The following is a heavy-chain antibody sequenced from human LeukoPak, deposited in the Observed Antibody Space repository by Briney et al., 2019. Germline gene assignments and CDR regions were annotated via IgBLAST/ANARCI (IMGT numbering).Heavy chain of an antibody. CDR2: INPNNGNT. J-gene: IGHJ4*02. CDR3: TRSVRNGHIDY. CDR1: GYTFTNYD. V-gene: IGHV1-8*01. Sequence: ASVKVSCKTSGYTFTNYDINWVRQATGQGHEWMGWINPNNGNTGYAQKFQGRVTMTRATSISTAYMELSSLTFEDTAVYYCTRSVRNGHIDYWGQGTLVTASS. D-gene: IGHD2-8*01.